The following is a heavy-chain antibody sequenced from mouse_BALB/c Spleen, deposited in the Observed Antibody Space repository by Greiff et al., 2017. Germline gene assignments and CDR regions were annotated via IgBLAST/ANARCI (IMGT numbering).Heavy chain of an antibody. CDR1: GYTFTSYW. V-gene: IGHV1S81*02. D-gene: IGHD2-3*01. Sequence: VQLQQSGAELVRPGASVKLSCKASGYTFTSYWMHWIKQRPEQGLEWIGEINPSNGGTNYNEKFKSKATLTIDKSSSTAYMQLSSLTSEDSAVYYCAREDGYFYAMDYWGQGTSVTVSS. CDR3: AREDGYFYAMDY. J-gene: IGHJ4*01. CDR2: INPSNGGT.